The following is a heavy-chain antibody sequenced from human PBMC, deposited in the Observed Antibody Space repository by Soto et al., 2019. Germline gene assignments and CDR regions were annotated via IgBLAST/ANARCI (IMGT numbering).Heavy chain of an antibody. Sequence: SVKVSCKASGGGNLRDYRTTWVRRAPGQGLEWMGGIIPKLGSANYAQNFQGRVTVTADESTNTVYMELRRLRSDDTAVYYCARGVVVPAATPGPYYYYYYMDVWGKGTTVTVSS. CDR1: GGGNLRDYR. J-gene: IGHJ6*03. CDR3: ARGVVVPAATPGPYYYYYYMDV. CDR2: IIPKLGSA. D-gene: IGHD2-2*01. V-gene: IGHV1-69*13.